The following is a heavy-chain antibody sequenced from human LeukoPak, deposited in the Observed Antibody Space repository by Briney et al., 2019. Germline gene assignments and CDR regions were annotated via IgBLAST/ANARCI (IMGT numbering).Heavy chain of an antibody. V-gene: IGHV1-8*03. D-gene: IGHD5-24*01. CDR3: ARGRDGYNFGYFDL. CDR2: MTPNSGYT. Sequence: GASVKVSCKASGYTFTIDDIKWVRQATGQGLEWMGWMTPNSGYTGYAQKFQGRVTITTNTSITTAYMELSSLKFEDTAVYYCARGRDGYNFGYFDLWGRGTLVTVSS. CDR1: GYTFTIDD. J-gene: IGHJ2*01.